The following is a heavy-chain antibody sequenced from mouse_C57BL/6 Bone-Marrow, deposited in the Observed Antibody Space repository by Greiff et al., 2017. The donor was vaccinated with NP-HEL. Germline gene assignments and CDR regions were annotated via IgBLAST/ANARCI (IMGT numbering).Heavy chain of an antibody. D-gene: IGHD2-1*01. CDR3: ARFPHYGHYVYYAMDY. CDR1: GFNIKNTY. Sequence: VQLQQSVAELVRPGASVKLSCTASGFNIKNTYMHWVKQRPEQGLEWIGRIDPANGNTKYAPKFQGKATLTADTSSNTAYLQLSSLTSEDTAIYYCARFPHYGHYVYYAMDYWGQGTSVTVSS. CDR2: IDPANGNT. J-gene: IGHJ4*01. V-gene: IGHV14-3*01.